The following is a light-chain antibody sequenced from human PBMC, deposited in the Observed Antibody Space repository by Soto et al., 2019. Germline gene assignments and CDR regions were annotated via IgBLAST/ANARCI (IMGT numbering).Light chain of an antibody. Sequence: EILMTQSPATLSVSPGERATLSCRASQSVDGNLAWYQQKPGQAPRLLIYGASTRATGISARFSGSGSGTEFTLTISSLQSEDFGVYYCQQYNNWPPGTFGQGTKVELK. V-gene: IGKV3-15*01. CDR3: QQYNNWPPGT. CDR1: QSVDGN. CDR2: GAS. J-gene: IGKJ1*01.